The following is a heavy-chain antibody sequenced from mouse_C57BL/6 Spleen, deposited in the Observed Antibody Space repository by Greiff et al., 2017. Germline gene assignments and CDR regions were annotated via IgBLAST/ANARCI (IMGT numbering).Heavy chain of an antibody. CDR3: ARKAQARSPYFDY. V-gene: IGHV1-50*01. CDR1: GYTFTSYW. Sequence: VQLQQPGAELVKPGASVKLSCKASGYTFTSYWMQWVKQRPGQGLEWIGEIDPSDSYTNYNQKFKGKATLTVDTSSSTAYMQLSSLTSEDSAVYYCARKAQARSPYFDYWGQGTTLTVSS. CDR2: IDPSDSYT. J-gene: IGHJ2*01. D-gene: IGHD3-2*02.